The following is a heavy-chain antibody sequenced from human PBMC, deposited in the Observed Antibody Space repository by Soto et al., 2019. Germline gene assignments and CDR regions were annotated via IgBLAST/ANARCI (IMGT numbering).Heavy chain of an antibody. CDR1: GDSLSSSSSYY. V-gene: IGHV4-39*01. CDR3: ARIKIVGVLTYYMDV. Sequence: ETLSLTCAVSGDSLSSSSSYYWGWIRQPPGKGLEWIANVYYSGSTYYNPSLKSRVTISLETSKNEVSLRLRSVTAADTAVYYCARIKIVGVLTYYMDVWGKGTPVTVSS. CDR2: VYYSGST. D-gene: IGHD3-3*01. J-gene: IGHJ6*03.